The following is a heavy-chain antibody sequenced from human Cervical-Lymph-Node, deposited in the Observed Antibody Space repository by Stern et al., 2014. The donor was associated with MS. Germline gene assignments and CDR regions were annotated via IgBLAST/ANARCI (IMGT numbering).Heavy chain of an antibody. CDR2: IYYSGRA. V-gene: IGHV4-61*02. Sequence: QVQLQASGPGLVKPSQTLSLTCTVYGGSIRSRTYSWSWIRQPAGKGLEWIGHIYYSGRANYNPSLKSRFPISIDPPKTQFSLQLSSVTAADTALYYCARDRGVGWFDPWGQGTLVTVSS. CDR1: GGSIRSRTYS. D-gene: IGHD1-26*01. CDR3: ARDRGVGWFDP. J-gene: IGHJ5*02.